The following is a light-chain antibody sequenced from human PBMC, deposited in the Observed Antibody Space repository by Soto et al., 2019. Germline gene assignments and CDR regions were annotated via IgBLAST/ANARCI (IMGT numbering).Light chain of an antibody. CDR1: QSVSSSY. CDR2: GAS. CDR3: QQDYNLLTWT. J-gene: IGKJ1*01. Sequence: EIVMTQSPATLSLSPGERATLSCRASQSVSSSYLSWYQQKPGQAPRLLIYGASTRATGIPARFSGSGSGTDFTLTISSLQPEDFAVYYCQQDYNLLTWTFGQGTKVDIK. V-gene: IGKV3D-7*01.